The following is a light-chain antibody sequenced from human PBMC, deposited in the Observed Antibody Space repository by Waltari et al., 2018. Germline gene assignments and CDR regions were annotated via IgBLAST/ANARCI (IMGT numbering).Light chain of an antibody. CDR2: GNS. J-gene: IGLJ2*01. V-gene: IGLV1-40*01. CDR3: QAYDSSLSDVV. CDR1: SSHIGACYA. Sequence: QSVLTQPPSVSGAPGQRVTISCPGSSSHIGACYAAHWYQPLPGTAPKLLIYGNSSRPTGVPNRFSGSQSGTSAALAITGRQAEDEADYYGQAYDSSLSDVVFGGGTKLTVL.